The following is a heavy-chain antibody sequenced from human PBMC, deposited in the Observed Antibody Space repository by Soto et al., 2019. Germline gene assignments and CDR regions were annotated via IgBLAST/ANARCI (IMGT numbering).Heavy chain of an antibody. CDR2: INHSGTT. D-gene: IGHD4-17*01. Sequence: SETLSLTCAVYGGSFSGYYWSWIRQPPGKGLEWIGEINHSGTTNYNPSLKSRVTISVDTSKNQFSLKLSSVTAADTAVYYCARVGVRDGDYGVSRFDPWGQGTLVTVSS. CDR3: ARVGVRDGDYGVSRFDP. J-gene: IGHJ5*02. CDR1: GGSFSGYY. V-gene: IGHV4-34*01.